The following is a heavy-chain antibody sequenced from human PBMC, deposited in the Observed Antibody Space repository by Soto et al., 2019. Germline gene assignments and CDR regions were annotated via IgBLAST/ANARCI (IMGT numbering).Heavy chain of an antibody. J-gene: IGHJ5*01. Sequence: SQTLSLTCAISGDSVSSSSVTWNWIRQSPSRGLEWLGRTYYRSKWYNDYAESVKSRITINRDTSKNQFSLHLNSVTPEDTAVYYCVRLIGNSWLDFWGQGTLVTAPQ. CDR3: VRLIGNSWLDF. CDR1: GDSVSSSSVT. V-gene: IGHV6-1*01. CDR2: TYYRSKWYN. D-gene: IGHD1-26*01.